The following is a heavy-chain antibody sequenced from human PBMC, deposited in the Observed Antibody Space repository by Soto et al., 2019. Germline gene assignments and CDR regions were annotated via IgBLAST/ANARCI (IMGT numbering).Heavy chain of an antibody. D-gene: IGHD2-8*01. Sequence: QVQLVQSGAEVKKPGASVKVSCKASGYTFTRNAIHWVRQAPGQRLEWIGRINAGNGDTKYSQKFQGRVTITRDTSAIADYMELSTLGSEDTSVYFCARSETNYSTFDYWGQGTLGTVSS. CDR1: GYTFTRNA. CDR3: ARSETNYSTFDY. CDR2: INAGNGDT. J-gene: IGHJ4*02. V-gene: IGHV1-3*01.